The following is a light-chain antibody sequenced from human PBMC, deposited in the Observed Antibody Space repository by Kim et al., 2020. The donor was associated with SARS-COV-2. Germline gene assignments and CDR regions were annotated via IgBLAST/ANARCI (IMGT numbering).Light chain of an antibody. CDR2: GAS. CDR1: QSVTSN. CDR3: QQYNRWPPYI. J-gene: IGKJ2*01. V-gene: IGKV3-15*01. Sequence: VAPGERATLYCRASQSVTSNLAWYQQRPGQAPRLLIDGASIRATGIPDRFSGSGSGTEFTLTISSLQPEDFALYYCQQYNRWPPYIFGQGTKLEI.